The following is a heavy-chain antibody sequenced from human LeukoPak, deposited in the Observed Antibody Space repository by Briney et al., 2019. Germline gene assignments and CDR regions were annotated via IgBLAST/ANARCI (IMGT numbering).Heavy chain of an antibody. CDR3: ARSYYYGIYYFDY. CDR1: GFIFSSYE. Sequence: GGSLRLSCAASGFIFSSYEMNWVRQAPGKGLEWVSYISSSGSTIYYADSVKGRFTISRDNAKNSLYLQMNSLRAEDTAVYYCARSYYYGIYYFDYWGQGTLVTVSS. CDR2: ISSSGSTI. J-gene: IGHJ4*02. D-gene: IGHD3-10*01. V-gene: IGHV3-48*03.